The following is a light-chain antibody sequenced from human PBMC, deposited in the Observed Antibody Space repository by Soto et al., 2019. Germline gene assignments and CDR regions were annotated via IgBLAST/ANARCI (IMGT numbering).Light chain of an antibody. J-gene: IGLJ2*01. CDR1: RDDIGAYDY. Sequence: QSVLTQPASVSGSPGQSITISCAGTRDDIGAYDYVSWYQQHTGNAPKLLVYEVTNRPSGVSDRFSGSKSGNTASLTISGLQAEEEDYYYCNSYTNSSAVVFGGGTKVTVL. CDR3: NSYTNSSAVV. CDR2: EVT. V-gene: IGLV2-14*01.